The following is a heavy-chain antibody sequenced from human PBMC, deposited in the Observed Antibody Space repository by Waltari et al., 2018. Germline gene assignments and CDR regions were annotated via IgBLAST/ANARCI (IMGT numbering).Heavy chain of an antibody. Sequence: VQLVQSGAEVKKPGESLKISCKASGYTFTGYYMHWVRQAPGQGLEWMGRINPNSGGTNYAQKFQGRVTMTRDTSISTAYMELSRLRSDDTAVYYCARWEMATIDGLDYWGQGTLVTVSS. V-gene: IGHV1-2*06. CDR2: INPNSGGT. D-gene: IGHD5-12*01. CDR3: ARWEMATIDGLDY. J-gene: IGHJ4*02. CDR1: GYTFTGYY.